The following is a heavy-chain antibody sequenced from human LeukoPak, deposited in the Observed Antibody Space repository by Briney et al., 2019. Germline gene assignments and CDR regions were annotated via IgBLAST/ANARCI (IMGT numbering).Heavy chain of an antibody. CDR1: GFTFSNAW. J-gene: IGHJ4*02. D-gene: IGHD3-22*01. Sequence: AGGSLRLSCAASGFTFSNAWMSWVRQAPGKGLEWVGRIKSKTDGGTTDYAAPVKGRFTISRDDSKNTLYLQMNSLKTEDTAVYYCTTQADYYDSSGYPYWGQGTLVTVSS. CDR2: IKSKTDGGTT. CDR3: TTQADYYDSSGYPY. V-gene: IGHV3-15*01.